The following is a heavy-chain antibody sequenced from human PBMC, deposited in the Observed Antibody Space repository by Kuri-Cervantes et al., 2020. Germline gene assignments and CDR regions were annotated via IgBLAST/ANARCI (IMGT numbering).Heavy chain of an antibody. J-gene: IGHJ4*02. CDR1: GFTFSSYA. Sequence: GGSLRLSCAASGFTFSSYAMGWVRQAPGKGLEWVSGISGSGGSTYYADSVKGRFTISRDNSKNTLSLQMNTLRVEDTAVYYCTKRPSGSYRPFEYWGQGTLVTVSS. CDR2: ISGSGGST. D-gene: IGHD3-3*01. V-gene: IGHV3-23*01. CDR3: TKRPSGSYRPFEY.